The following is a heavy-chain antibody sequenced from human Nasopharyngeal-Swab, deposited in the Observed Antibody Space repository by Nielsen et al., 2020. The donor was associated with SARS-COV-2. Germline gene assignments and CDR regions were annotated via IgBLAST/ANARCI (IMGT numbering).Heavy chain of an antibody. V-gene: IGHV3-74*03. J-gene: IGHJ3*02. CDR1: GFTFSNYW. CDR3: ARDMVLLPYSGSYPDAFDI. D-gene: IGHD1-26*01. CDR2: IKHDGSGT. Sequence: GGSLRLSCVASGFTFSNYWMYWVRQAPGKGLVWVSRIKHDGSGTKYADSVKGRFTISRDNAKNTLYIHMNSLTAEDTAVYYCARDMVLLPYSGSYPDAFDIWGQGTMVTVSS.